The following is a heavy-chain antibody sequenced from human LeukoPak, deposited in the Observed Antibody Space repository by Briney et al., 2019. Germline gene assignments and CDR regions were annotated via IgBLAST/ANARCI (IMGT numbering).Heavy chain of an antibody. CDR2: MNPKSGNT. D-gene: IGHD6-19*01. V-gene: IGHV1-8*01. CDR1: GYTFTTFD. J-gene: IGHJ5*02. Sequence: EASVKVSCKASGYTFTTFDINWVRQASGQGLEWVGWMNPKSGNTGYAQKFQGRVSMTRDTSISTAYMELSSLTSEDTAVYYCARDSGRENDGGFWFDPWGQGTLVTVSS. CDR3: ARDSGRENDGGFWFDP.